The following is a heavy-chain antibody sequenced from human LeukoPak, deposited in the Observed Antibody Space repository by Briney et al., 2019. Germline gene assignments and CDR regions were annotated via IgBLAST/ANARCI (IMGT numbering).Heavy chain of an antibody. CDR2: ISSSSSYI. CDR3: ARDLGIAVAGKAT. J-gene: IGHJ4*02. Sequence: GGSLLLSCAASGFTFSSYSMNWVRQAPGKGLEWVSSISSSSSYIYYVDSVKGRFTISRDNAKNSLYLQMNSLRAEDTAVYYCARDLGIAVAGKATWGQGTLVTVSS. D-gene: IGHD6-19*01. V-gene: IGHV3-21*01. CDR1: GFTFSSYS.